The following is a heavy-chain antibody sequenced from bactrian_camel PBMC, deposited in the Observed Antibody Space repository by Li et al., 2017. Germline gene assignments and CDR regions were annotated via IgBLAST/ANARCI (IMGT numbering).Heavy chain of an antibody. V-gene: IGHV3S53*01. CDR1: EYLFTSYC. J-gene: IGHJ4*01. Sequence: QLVESGGGSVQAGGSLRLSCAAHEYLFTSYCMGWFRQAPGKQREGVAAIGTDGAAVYADSVKGRFTISADTARRNLELQMDNLKPEDTAMYYCASAPDVANVASMPAARYFPYWGRGTQVTVS. D-gene: IGHD4*01. CDR3: ASAPDVANVASMPAARYFPY. CDR2: IGTDGAA.